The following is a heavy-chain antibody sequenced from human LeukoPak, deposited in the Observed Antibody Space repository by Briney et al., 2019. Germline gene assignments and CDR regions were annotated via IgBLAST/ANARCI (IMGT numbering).Heavy chain of an antibody. Sequence: ASVKVSCKSSRYTFTVYNMQWLRQAPGQGLEWMGWINPNSGGTNYAQKFQGRVTMTRDTSISTAYMELSRLRSDDTAVYYCARDGHFDYWGQGTLVTVSS. CDR1: RYTFTVYN. V-gene: IGHV1-2*02. CDR2: INPNSGGT. J-gene: IGHJ4*02. CDR3: ARDGHFDY.